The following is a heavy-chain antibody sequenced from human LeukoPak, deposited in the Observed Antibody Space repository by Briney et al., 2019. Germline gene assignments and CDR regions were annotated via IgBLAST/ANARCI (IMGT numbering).Heavy chain of an antibody. CDR2: INTDGSST. J-gene: IGHJ4*02. Sequence: PGGSLRLSCAASGFTFSSYWMHWVRQAPGKGPVWVSRINTDGSSTSYADSVKGRFTISRDNAKNTLYLQMNSLRAEDTAVYYCARDREQLYFDYWGQGTLVTVSS. V-gene: IGHV3-74*01. D-gene: IGHD5-18*01. CDR1: GFTFSSYW. CDR3: ARDREQLYFDY.